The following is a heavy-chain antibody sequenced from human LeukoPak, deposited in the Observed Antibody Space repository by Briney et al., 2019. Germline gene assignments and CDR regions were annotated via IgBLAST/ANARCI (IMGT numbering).Heavy chain of an antibody. CDR1: GYTFTSYY. Sequence: GASVKVSCKASGYTFTSYYMHWVRQAPGQGLEWMGIINPSAGSTSYAQKFQGRVTMTRDMSTSTVYMELSSLRSEDTAVYYCARDCCFDGNPPDAFDIWGQGTMVTVSS. CDR3: ARDCCFDGNPPDAFDI. J-gene: IGHJ3*02. D-gene: IGHD4-23*01. CDR2: INPSAGST. V-gene: IGHV1-46*01.